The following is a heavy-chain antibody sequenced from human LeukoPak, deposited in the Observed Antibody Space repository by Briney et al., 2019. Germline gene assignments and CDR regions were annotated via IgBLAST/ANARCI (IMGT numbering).Heavy chain of an antibody. V-gene: IGHV1-2*04. CDR1: GYTFTGYY. D-gene: IGHD3-3*01. Sequence: ASVKVSCKASGYTFTGYYMHWVRQAPGQGLEWMGWIHPNSGGTNYAQKFQAWVTMTRDTSISTAYMELSRLRSDDTAVYYCARATEWFGSSNYYYYYGMDVWGQGTTVTVSS. CDR2: IHPNSGGT. J-gene: IGHJ6*02. CDR3: ARATEWFGSSNYYYYYGMDV.